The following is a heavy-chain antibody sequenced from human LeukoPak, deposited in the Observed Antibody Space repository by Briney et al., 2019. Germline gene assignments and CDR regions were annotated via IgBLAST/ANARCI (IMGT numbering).Heavy chain of an antibody. CDR1: GFTFSSYA. J-gene: IGHJ3*02. Sequence: GGSLRLSCSASGFTFSSYAMHWVRQAPGKGLEYVSAISSNGGSTYYANSVKGRFTISRDNSKNTLYLQMGSLREEDMAVYYCARDWGPELLLAFDIWGQGTMVSVSS. D-gene: IGHD1-7*01. CDR3: ARDWGPELLLAFDI. V-gene: IGHV3-64*01. CDR2: ISSNGGST.